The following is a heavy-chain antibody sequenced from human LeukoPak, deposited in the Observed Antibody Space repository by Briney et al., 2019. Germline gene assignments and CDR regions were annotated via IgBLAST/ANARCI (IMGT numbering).Heavy chain of an antibody. D-gene: IGHD3-22*01. Sequence: PGGSLRLSCAASGFTFDDYGMSWVRQAPGKGLEWVSGINWNGGGTGYADSVKGRFTISRDNAKNSLCLQMNSLRAEDTALYYCARGPDSSGPFDIWGQGTMVTVSS. V-gene: IGHV3-20*04. CDR2: INWNGGGT. CDR3: ARGPDSSGPFDI. CDR1: GFTFDDYG. J-gene: IGHJ3*02.